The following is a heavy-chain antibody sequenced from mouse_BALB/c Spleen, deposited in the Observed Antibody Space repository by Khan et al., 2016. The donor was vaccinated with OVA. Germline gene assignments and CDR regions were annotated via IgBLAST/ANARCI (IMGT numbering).Heavy chain of an antibody. D-gene: IGHD1-2*01. CDR1: GFSLTSYG. CDR2: IWGDGST. CDR3: AKWGTANYYAMYY. Sequence: QVQLKESGPGLVAPSQSLSITCTVSGFSLTSYGVNWVRQPPGKGLEWLGVIWGDGSTNYHSTLMSRLSISKDNSQSQVFLQLSSLQTDDTATYYCAKWGTANYYAMYYWGQGTSVTVSS. V-gene: IGHV2-3*01. J-gene: IGHJ4*01.